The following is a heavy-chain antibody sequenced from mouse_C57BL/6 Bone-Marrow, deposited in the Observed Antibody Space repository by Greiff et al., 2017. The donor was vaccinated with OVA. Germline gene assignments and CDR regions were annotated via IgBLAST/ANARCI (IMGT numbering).Heavy chain of an antibody. CDR3: ARERWLLRGFDV. Sequence: QVQLQQPGAELVKPGASVKLSCKASGYTFTSYWMQWVKQRPGQGLEWIGEIDPSDSYTNYNQKFKGKATLTVDTSSSTAYMQLSSLTSEDSAVYYCARERWLLRGFDVWGTGTTVTGSS. D-gene: IGHD2-3*01. CDR2: IDPSDSYT. J-gene: IGHJ1*03. V-gene: IGHV1-50*01. CDR1: GYTFTSYW.